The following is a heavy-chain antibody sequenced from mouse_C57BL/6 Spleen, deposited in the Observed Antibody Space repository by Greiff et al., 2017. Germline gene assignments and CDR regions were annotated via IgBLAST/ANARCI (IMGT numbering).Heavy chain of an antibody. J-gene: IGHJ4*01. CDR2: IDPNSGGT. Sequence: VQLQQPGAELVKPGASVKLSCKASGYTFTSYWMHWVKQRPGRGLVWLGRIDPNSGGTKYHEKFKSKATLTVDKPCSTAYMQLSSLTSEDAAVYYCARGDDYDAMDYWGQGTSVTVSS. CDR1: GYTFTSYW. CDR3: ARGDDYDAMDY. V-gene: IGHV1-72*01.